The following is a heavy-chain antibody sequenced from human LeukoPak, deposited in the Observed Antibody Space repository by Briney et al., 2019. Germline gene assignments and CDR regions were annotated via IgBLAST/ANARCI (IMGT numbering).Heavy chain of an antibody. Sequence: SETLFLTCAVYGGSFRGYYWGWIRQPPGKGLEWIGEIQYTGATNYKPSLKSRVTISGDPSKNQFSLRVSSVPAADTAVYYCARGVLGPYYFDLWGRGTLVTVSS. CDR3: ARGVLGPYYFDL. CDR1: GGSFRGYY. V-gene: IGHV4-34*01. CDR2: IQYTGAT. J-gene: IGHJ2*01. D-gene: IGHD7-27*01.